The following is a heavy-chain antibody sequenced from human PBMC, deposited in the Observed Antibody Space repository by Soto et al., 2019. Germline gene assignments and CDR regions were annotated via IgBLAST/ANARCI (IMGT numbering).Heavy chain of an antibody. Sequence: GGSLRLSCSASGFTFSSYAMHWVRQAPGKGLEYVSAISSNGGSTYYADSVKGRFTISRDNSKNTLYLQMSSLRAEDTAVYYCVKEDYDSSGYYYADFDYWGQGTLVTVSS. J-gene: IGHJ4*02. CDR1: GFTFSSYA. CDR3: VKEDYDSSGYYYADFDY. D-gene: IGHD3-22*01. CDR2: ISSNGGST. V-gene: IGHV3-64D*08.